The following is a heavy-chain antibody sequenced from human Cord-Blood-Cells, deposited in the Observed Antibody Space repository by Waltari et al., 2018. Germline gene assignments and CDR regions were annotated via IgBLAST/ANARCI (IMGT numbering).Heavy chain of an antibody. CDR2: INPNSGGT. J-gene: IGHJ6*02. D-gene: IGHD2-15*01. Sequence: QVQLVQSGAEVKKPGASVKVSCTASGYTFTGYSMHWVRQAPGQGLQWMGRINPNSGGTNHAQKFQGRVTMTRDTSISTAYMELSRLRSDDTAVYYCARRVAEDGMDVWGQGTTVTVSS. V-gene: IGHV1-2*06. CDR1: GYTFTGYS. CDR3: ARRVAEDGMDV.